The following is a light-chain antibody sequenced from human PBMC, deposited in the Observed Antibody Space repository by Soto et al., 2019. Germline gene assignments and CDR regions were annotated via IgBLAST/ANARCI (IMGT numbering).Light chain of an antibody. CDR2: AAS. CDR3: QHSYSTPLT. Sequence: DIQMTQSPSSLSASVGDRVTITCRASQSISSYLNWYQQKPRKAPKLLIYAASRLQSGVQSRFSVRGSGTDFTLTISSVQPEAFATYYGQHSYSTPLTFGGGTKVEIK. V-gene: IGKV1-39*01. CDR1: QSISSY. J-gene: IGKJ4*01.